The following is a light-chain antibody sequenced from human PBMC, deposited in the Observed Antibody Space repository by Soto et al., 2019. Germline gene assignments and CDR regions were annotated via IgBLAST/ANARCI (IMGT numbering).Light chain of an antibody. CDR2: GAS. J-gene: IGKJ1*01. CDR1: QSVSSY. Sequence: EIVLTQSPATLSLSPEERATLSCRASQSVSSYLAWYQQKPGQAPRLLIFGASSRAAGIPDRFSGSGSGTDFTLTISRLEPEDFAVYYCQQYAGSPPWTFGQGTKVDIK. V-gene: IGKV3-20*01. CDR3: QQYAGSPPWT.